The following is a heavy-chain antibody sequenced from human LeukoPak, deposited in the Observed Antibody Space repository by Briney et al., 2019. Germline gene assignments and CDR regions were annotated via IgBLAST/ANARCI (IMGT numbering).Heavy chain of an antibody. Sequence: PGGSLRLSCTAYGLNFCDYALSWVRQAPGKGLEWVGFIRSKAYGGTTEYAASVKGRFTISRDDSKSIAYRQVDSVETEDPAVYYFTRARVSSSHPMDYWGQGTLVTVSS. CDR3: TRARVSSSHPMDY. V-gene: IGHV3-49*04. CDR2: IRSKAYGGTT. J-gene: IGHJ4*02. CDR1: GLNFCDYA. D-gene: IGHD6-13*01.